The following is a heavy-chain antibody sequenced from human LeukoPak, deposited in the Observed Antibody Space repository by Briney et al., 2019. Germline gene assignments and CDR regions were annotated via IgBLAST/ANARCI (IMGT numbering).Heavy chain of an antibody. D-gene: IGHD5-24*01. CDR2: IIPIFGTA. J-gene: IGHJ3*02. V-gene: IGHV1-69*01. Sequence: VASVKVSCKASGGTFSSYAISWVRQAPGQGLEWMGGIIPIFGTANYAQKFQGRVTITADESTSTAYMELSSLRSEDTAVYYCARDRGGYNQNAFDIWGQGTMVTVSS. CDR3: ARDRGGYNQNAFDI. CDR1: GGTFSSYA.